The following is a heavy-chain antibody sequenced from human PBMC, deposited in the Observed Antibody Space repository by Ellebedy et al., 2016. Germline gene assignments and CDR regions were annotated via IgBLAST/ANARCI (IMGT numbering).Heavy chain of an antibody. D-gene: IGHD5-12*01. CDR3: ARDDGLGDGYDGAVDH. CDR1: GYTFTGYY. Sequence: ASVKVSXXASGYTFTGYYMHWVRQAPGQGLEWMGWINPNSGGTNYAQKFQGWVTMTRDTSISTAYMELSRLRSDDTAVYYCARDDGLGDGYDGAVDHWGQGTLVTVSS. J-gene: IGHJ4*02. V-gene: IGHV1-2*04. CDR2: INPNSGGT.